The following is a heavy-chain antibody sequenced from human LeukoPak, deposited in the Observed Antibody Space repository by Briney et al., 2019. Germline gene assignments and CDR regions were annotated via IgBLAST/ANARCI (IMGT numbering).Heavy chain of an antibody. V-gene: IGHV3-11*01. CDR2: SSNGGSTI. J-gene: IGHJ4*02. CDR3: ASRNYYDSSGYYYYYFDY. D-gene: IGHD3-22*01. CDR1: GFTFSDFY. Sequence: GGSLRLSCAASGFTFSDFYMTWIRQAPGKGLEWVSYSSNGGSTIYYADSVKGRFTISRDNAKNSLYLQMNSLRAEDTAVYYCASRNYYDSSGYYYYYFDYWGQGILVTVSS.